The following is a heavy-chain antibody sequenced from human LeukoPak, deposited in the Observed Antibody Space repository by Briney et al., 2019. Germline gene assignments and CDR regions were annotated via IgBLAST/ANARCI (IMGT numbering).Heavy chain of an antibody. Sequence: PGGSLTLSCAASGFTISSYIMNWVGQAPGKGLAWVSYISSSGSTIFYADSVKGRFTISRDNAKNSLYLQMNTLRAEDTAVYYCANDYRSGSFHDFWGQGTLVTVSS. J-gene: IGHJ4*02. CDR2: ISSSGSTI. V-gene: IGHV3-48*01. D-gene: IGHD3-10*01. CDR3: ANDYRSGSFHDF. CDR1: GFTISSYI.